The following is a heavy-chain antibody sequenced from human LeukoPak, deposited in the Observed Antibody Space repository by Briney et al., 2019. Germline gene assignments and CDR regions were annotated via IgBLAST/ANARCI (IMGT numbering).Heavy chain of an antibody. V-gene: IGHV3-30*18. J-gene: IGHJ4*02. CDR1: GFTFSSYG. CDR2: ISYDGSNK. D-gene: IGHD3-22*01. CDR3: AKDRLGLYYDSSGYYDY. Sequence: GGSLRLSCAASGFTFSSYGMHWVRQAPGKGLEWVAVISYDGSNKYYADSVKGRFTISRDNSKNTLYLQMNSLRAEDTAVYYCAKDRLGLYYDSSGYYDYWGQGTLVTVSS.